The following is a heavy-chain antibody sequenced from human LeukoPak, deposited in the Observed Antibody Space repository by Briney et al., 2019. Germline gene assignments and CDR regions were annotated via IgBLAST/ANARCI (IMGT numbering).Heavy chain of an antibody. Sequence: SETLSLTCTVSGGSISSYYWSWIRQPPGKGLEWIGYIYYSGSANYNPSLKSRVTISVDTSKNQFSLKLSSVTAADTAVYYCARGDTAMEAGAFDIWGQGTMVTVSS. V-gene: IGHV4-59*12. CDR1: GGSISSYY. CDR2: IYYSGSA. CDR3: ARGDTAMEAGAFDI. D-gene: IGHD5-18*01. J-gene: IGHJ3*02.